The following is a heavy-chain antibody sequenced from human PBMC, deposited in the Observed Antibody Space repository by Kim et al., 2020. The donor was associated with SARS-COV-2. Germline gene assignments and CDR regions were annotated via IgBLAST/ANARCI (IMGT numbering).Heavy chain of an antibody. D-gene: IGHD5-12*01. V-gene: IGHV1-18*01. Sequence: YAPKLQGRGTMTIDTSTSTAYMGLRSLRSDDTAVYYCAREGEWITSGFDPWGQGTLVTVSS. CDR3: AREGEWITSGFDP. J-gene: IGHJ5*02.